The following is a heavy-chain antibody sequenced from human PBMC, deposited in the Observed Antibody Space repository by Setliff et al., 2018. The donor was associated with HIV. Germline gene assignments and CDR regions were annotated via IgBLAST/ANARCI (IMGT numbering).Heavy chain of an antibody. CDR2: IYYSGET. J-gene: IGHJ3*02. CDR1: GGSLNNYF. CDR3: ARDYYNFQDM. Sequence: LSLTCTVSGGSLNNYFWSWIRQSPGRGLEWIGYIYYSGETNYNPSLKSRVTFSVDTSKNQFSLKLSSVTAADSAVYYCARDYYNFQDMWGQGTMVTVSS. V-gene: IGHV4-59*01. D-gene: IGHD3-3*01.